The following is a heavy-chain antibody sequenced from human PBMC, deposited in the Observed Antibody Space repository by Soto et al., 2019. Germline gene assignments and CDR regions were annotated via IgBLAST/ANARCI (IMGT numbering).Heavy chain of an antibody. CDR2: ISSNGGST. J-gene: IGHJ1*01. Sequence: PGGSLRLSCAASGFTFSSYAMHWVRQAPGKGLEYVSGISSNGGSTYYANSVKGRFTISRDNAKNTLYLQMNSLRAEDTAVYYFAVAVAGPTALGYCGQGTLVPVSS. V-gene: IGHV3-64*01. D-gene: IGHD6-19*01. CDR3: AVAVAGPTALGY. CDR1: GFTFSSYA.